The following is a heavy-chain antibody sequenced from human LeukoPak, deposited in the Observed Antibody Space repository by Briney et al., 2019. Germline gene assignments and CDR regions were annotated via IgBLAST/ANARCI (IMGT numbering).Heavy chain of an antibody. V-gene: IGHV4-59*12. Sequence: KPSETLSLTCTVSGGSISSYYWSWIRQPPGKGLEWIGYIYYSGSTNYNPSLKSRVTISVDTSKNQFSLKLSSVTAADTAVYYCARDEDYGGVANAFDIRGQGTMVTVSS. CDR2: IYYSGST. J-gene: IGHJ3*02. CDR3: ARDEDYGGVANAFDI. D-gene: IGHD4-23*01. CDR1: GGSISSYY.